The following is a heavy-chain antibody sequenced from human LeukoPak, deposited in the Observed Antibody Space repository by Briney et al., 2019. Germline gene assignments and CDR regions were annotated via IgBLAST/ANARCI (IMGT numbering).Heavy chain of an antibody. J-gene: IGHJ6*03. V-gene: IGHV4-30-4*08. CDR1: GGSISSGDYY. CDR2: IYYSGST. CDR3: ASTIFGVVTYYYYYMDV. D-gene: IGHD3-3*01. Sequence: PSQTLSLTCTVPGGSISSGDYYWSWIRQPPGKGLEWIGYIYYSGSTYYNPSLKSRVTISVDTSKNQFSLKLSSVTAADTAVYYCASTIFGVVTYYYYYMDVWGKGTTVTVSS.